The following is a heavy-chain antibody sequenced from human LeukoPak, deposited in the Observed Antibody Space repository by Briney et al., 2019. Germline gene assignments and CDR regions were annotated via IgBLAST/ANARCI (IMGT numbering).Heavy chain of an antibody. V-gene: IGHV3-23*01. Sequence: GGSLRLSCAPSRFTFNTYPISWVRQAPGKGLEWVSAITGGGTNTYYAHSVKGRFTISRDNSKNTLYLQMNSLRAEDTALYYCVKDSERRYSGYGNDGFEVWGQGTMVTVSS. D-gene: IGHD5-12*01. CDR3: VKDSERRYSGYGNDGFEV. CDR2: ITGGGTNT. CDR1: RFTFNTYP. J-gene: IGHJ3*01.